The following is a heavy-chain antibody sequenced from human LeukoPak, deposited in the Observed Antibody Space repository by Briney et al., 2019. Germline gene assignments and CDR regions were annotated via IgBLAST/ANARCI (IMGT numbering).Heavy chain of an antibody. CDR1: GGSISSYY. Sequence: ETLSLTCTVSGGSISSYYWSWVRQAPGKGLEWVANIKQDGSEKDYVDSVKGRFTISRDNAKNSLYLQMNSLRAEDTALYYCARASTTVVTLDSLSIWGQGTMVTVSS. V-gene: IGHV3-7*01. D-gene: IGHD4-23*01. CDR3: ARASTTVVTLDSLSI. CDR2: IKQDGSEK. J-gene: IGHJ3*02.